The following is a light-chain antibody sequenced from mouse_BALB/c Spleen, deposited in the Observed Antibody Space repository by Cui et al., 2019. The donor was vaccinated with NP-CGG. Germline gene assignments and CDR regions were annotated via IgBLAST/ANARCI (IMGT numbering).Light chain of an antibody. V-gene: IGLV1*01. CDR1: TGAVTTSNY. CDR2: GTN. J-gene: IGLJ1*01. Sequence: AFVPQELALTTSPGETVTLTCRSSTGAVTTSNYANWVQEKPDHFFTGLIGGTNNRAPGVPARFSGSLIGDKAALTITGAQTEDEAIYFCALWYSNHWVFGGGTKLTVL. CDR3: ALWYSNHWV.